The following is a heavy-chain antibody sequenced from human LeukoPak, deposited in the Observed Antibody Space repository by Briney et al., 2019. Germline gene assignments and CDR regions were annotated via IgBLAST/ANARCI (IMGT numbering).Heavy chain of an antibody. V-gene: IGHV1-2*02. CDR1: GYTFTGYY. J-gene: IGHJ6*02. Sequence: GASVKVSCKASGYTFTGYYMHWVRQAPGQGLEWMGSINPNSGGTNYAQKFQGRVTMTRDTSISTAYMELSRLRSDDTAVYYCARDEGYCSSTSCSNYYYYGMDVWGQGTTVTVSS. CDR3: ARDEGYCSSTSCSNYYYYGMDV. CDR2: INPNSGGT. D-gene: IGHD2-2*01.